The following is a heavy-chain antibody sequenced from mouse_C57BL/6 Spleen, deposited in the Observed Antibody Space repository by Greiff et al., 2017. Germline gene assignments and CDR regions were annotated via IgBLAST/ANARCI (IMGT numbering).Heavy chain of an antibody. J-gene: IGHJ2*01. CDR2: IHPNSGST. Sequence: QVHVKQPGAELVKPGASVKLSCKASGYTFTSYWMHWVKQRPGQGLEWIGMIHPNSGSTNYNEKFKSKATLTVDKSSSTAYMQLSSLTSEDSAVYYCATNWENYFDYWGQGTTLTVSS. D-gene: IGHD4-1*01. V-gene: IGHV1-64*01. CDR1: GYTFTSYW. CDR3: ATNWENYFDY.